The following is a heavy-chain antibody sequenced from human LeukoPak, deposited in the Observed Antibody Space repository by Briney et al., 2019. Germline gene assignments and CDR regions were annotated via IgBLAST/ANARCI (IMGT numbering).Heavy chain of an antibody. CDR1: GFTFSSYG. CDR3: AKDPSSSWRYHFDY. V-gene: IGHV3-30*02. Sequence: GGSLRLSGAASGFTFSSYGMHWVRQAPGKGLEWVAFIRYDGSNKYYADSVKGRFTISRDNSKNTLYLQMNSLRAEDTAVYYCAKDPSSSWRYHFDYWGQGTLVTVSS. J-gene: IGHJ4*02. D-gene: IGHD6-13*01. CDR2: IRYDGSNK.